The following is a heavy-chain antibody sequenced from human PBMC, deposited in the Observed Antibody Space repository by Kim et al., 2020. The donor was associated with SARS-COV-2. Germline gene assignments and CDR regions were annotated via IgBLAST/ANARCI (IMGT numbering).Heavy chain of an antibody. D-gene: IGHD6-13*01. CDR3: TTLLAATAPGS. Sequence: TACATPVKARFTISRDDSNNTLDLQMNSLKTEDTAVYYCTTLLAATAPGSWGQGTLVTVSS. V-gene: IGHV3-15*01. CDR2: T. J-gene: IGHJ5*02.